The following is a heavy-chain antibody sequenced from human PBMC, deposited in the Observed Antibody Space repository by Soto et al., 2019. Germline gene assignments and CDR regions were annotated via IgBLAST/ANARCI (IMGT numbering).Heavy chain of an antibody. D-gene: IGHD3-10*01. CDR3: ARFSFRGVKLRAYYGMDV. Sequence: SETLSLTCAVYGGSFSGYYWSWIRQPPGKGLEWIGEINHSGSTNYNPSLKSRVTISVDTSKNQFSPKLSSVTAADTAVYYCARFSFRGVKLRAYYGMDVWGQGTTVTVSS. CDR1: GGSFSGYY. V-gene: IGHV4-34*01. CDR2: INHSGST. J-gene: IGHJ6*02.